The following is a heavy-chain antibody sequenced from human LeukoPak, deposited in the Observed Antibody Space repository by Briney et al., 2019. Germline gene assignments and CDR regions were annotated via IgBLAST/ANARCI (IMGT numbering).Heavy chain of an antibody. Sequence: GRCLSLSCAASAFTFSGYAMNWVRHAPGEGLEWVSAISGSGGSTYYTDSVKGRFTIFRDNSKNTLYLQMNSLRAEDTAVYYCAKDYCSSTSCYFHYWGQGTLVTVSS. CDR2: ISGSGGST. V-gene: IGHV3-23*01. D-gene: IGHD2-2*01. CDR1: AFTFSGYA. CDR3: AKDYCSSTSCYFHY. J-gene: IGHJ4*02.